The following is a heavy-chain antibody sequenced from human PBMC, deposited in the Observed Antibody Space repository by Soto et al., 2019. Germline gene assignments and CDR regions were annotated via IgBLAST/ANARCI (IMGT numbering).Heavy chain of an antibody. V-gene: IGHV1-18*01. J-gene: IGHJ4*02. CDR2: TYNGNT. Sequence: ASVKVSCKASGYTFSNYGFTWVRQAPGQGPEWMGWTYNGNTRYAQKFQGRVTMTTEASTSRAYMDLRSLTSDDTAVYYCASEISGWPPFYWGQGTPVTVSS. CDR1: GYTFSNYG. D-gene: IGHD6-19*01. CDR3: ASEISGWPPFY.